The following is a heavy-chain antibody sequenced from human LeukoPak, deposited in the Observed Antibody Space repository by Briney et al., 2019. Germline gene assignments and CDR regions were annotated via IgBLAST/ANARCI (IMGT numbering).Heavy chain of an antibody. Sequence: GGSLRLSCAASGFTFSSYAMSWVRQAPGKGLEWVSVISDSGGSTLYADSVKGRFTVSRDNSKNTLYLQMNSLRVEDTAVYYCAKDRLDFWSGYSDAFDIWGQGTMVTVPS. CDR3: AKDRLDFWSGYSDAFDI. CDR2: ISDSGGST. J-gene: IGHJ3*02. D-gene: IGHD3-3*01. CDR1: GFTFSSYA. V-gene: IGHV3-23*01.